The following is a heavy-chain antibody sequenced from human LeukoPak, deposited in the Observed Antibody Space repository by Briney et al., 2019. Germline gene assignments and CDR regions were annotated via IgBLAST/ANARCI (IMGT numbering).Heavy chain of an antibody. CDR1: AFTFSRYA. J-gene: IGHJ6*03. CDR3: AKERSTYVLRFLVAPPYLYMDV. V-gene: IGHV3-23*01. CDR2: ISGSRCYT. Sequence: EGSLRLSCAASAFTFSRYAMLWVRQAPGKGLEWVTAISGSRCYTYCADSVKRRFTISRHNYKNTLYLQMKSLRAEDTAVYYCAKERSTYVLRFLVAPPYLYMDVWGKGTTVTASS. D-gene: IGHD3-3*01.